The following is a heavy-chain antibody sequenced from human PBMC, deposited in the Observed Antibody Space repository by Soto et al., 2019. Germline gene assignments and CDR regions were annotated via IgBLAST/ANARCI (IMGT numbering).Heavy chain of an antibody. V-gene: IGHV1-69*06. Sequence: GASVKVSCKASGGTFSSYAISWVRQAPGQGLEWMGGIIPIVGTANYAQKFQGRVTITADKSTSTAYMELSSLRSEDTAVYYCARAPYYYDSSGSYYFDYWGQGTLVTVSS. CDR2: IIPIVGTA. CDR3: ARAPYYYDSSGSYYFDY. D-gene: IGHD3-22*01. J-gene: IGHJ4*02. CDR1: GGTFSSYA.